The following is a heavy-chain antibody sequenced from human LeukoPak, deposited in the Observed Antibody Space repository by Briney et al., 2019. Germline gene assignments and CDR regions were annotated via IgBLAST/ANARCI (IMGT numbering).Heavy chain of an antibody. CDR3: VREYHGGYFDF. D-gene: IGHD3-16*01. V-gene: IGHV1-46*03. J-gene: IGHJ4*02. CDR1: GYIFTSYY. Sequence: ASVKVSCKTSGYIFTSYYLHWVRQAPGQGLEWLGVVYPSAGTSDPAQRFRARITLSDDTSTSTVYMEPRSLKSEDTAIYFCVREYHGGYFDFWGQGTLVTVSS. CDR2: VYPSAGTS.